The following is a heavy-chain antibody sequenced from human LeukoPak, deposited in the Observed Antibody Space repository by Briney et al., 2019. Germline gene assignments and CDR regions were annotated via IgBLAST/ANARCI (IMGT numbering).Heavy chain of an antibody. Sequence: PGGSLRLSCAASGFTFRSYPMHWVRQAPGKGLEWVTLISYDGSNTNYADSVKGRFTISRDNSKNTLHLEMHSLRVEDTAVYFCAKRGVVIRVILVGFHKEAYYFDSWGQGALVTVSS. V-gene: IGHV3-30*04. D-gene: IGHD3-22*01. CDR1: GFTFRSYP. CDR2: ISYDGSNT. CDR3: AKRGVVIRVILVGFHKEAYYFDS. J-gene: IGHJ4*02.